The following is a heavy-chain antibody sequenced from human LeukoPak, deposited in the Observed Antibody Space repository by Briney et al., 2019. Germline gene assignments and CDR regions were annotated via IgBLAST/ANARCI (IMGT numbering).Heavy chain of an antibody. CDR1: GFTFSHYV. V-gene: IGHV3-23*01. J-gene: IGHJ4*02. CDR3: AKDHESCVTSNCYALPMFFDY. D-gene: IGHD2-21*01. CDR2: VSGSGVTT. Sequence: GGSLRLSCAASGFTFSHYVMTWVRQAPGKGLEWVSSVSGSGVTTKYADSVEGRFTISRDNSKNTLWLQMDSLRAEDTALYYCAKDHESCVTSNCYALPMFFDYWGQGALVTVSS.